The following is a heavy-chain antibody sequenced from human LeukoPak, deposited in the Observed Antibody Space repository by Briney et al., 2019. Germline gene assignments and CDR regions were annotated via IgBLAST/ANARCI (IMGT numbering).Heavy chain of an antibody. CDR1: GYTFTSYY. Sequence: ASVKVSCKASGYTFTSYYIHWVRQAPGQGLAWMGIINPSGGSTSYAQKFQGRVTMTRDTSTSTVYMELSSLRSEDTAVYYCARAEYYYDSSGYYYPAAFDIWGQGTMVTVSS. V-gene: IGHV1-46*01. D-gene: IGHD3-22*01. CDR2: INPSGGST. J-gene: IGHJ3*02. CDR3: ARAEYYYDSSGYYYPAAFDI.